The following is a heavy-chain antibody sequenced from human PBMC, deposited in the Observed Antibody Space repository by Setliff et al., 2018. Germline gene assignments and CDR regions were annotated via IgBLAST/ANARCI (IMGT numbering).Heavy chain of an antibody. V-gene: IGHV4-34*01. CDR1: GGSFSDYY. D-gene: IGHD6-6*01. CDR2: INHSGST. CDR3: ARGRNVAARLPDP. Sequence: SETLSLTCAAHGGSFSDYYWTWIRQPPGKGLEWLGEINHSGSTKYSPSLESRVTMSVDPSKNQFSLKVTSVTAADTAVYYCARGRNVAARLPDPWGQGTLVTVSS. J-gene: IGHJ5*02.